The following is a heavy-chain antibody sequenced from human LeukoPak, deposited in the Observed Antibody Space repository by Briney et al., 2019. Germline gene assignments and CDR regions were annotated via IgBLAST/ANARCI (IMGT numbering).Heavy chain of an antibody. V-gene: IGHV4-4*07. CDR1: GGSISRYY. J-gene: IGHJ4*02. CDR3: ARTGYFDWMTIDY. CDR2: IYTSGST. Sequence: SETLPLTCTVSGGSISRYYWSWIRQPAGKGLEWIGRIYTSGSTNYNPSLKSRVTMSVDTSKNQFSLKLSSVTAADTAVYYCARTGYFDWMTIDYWGQGTLVTVSS. D-gene: IGHD3-9*01.